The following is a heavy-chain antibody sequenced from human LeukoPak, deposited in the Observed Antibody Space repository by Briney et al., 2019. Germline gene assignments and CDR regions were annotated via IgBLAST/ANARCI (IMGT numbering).Heavy chain of an antibody. D-gene: IGHD2/OR15-2a*01. CDR1: GFTFSSYS. CDR3: ATMSSSFSYFDY. V-gene: IGHV3-23*01. Sequence: SGGSLRLSCAASGFTFSSYSMNWVRQAPGKGLEWVSAISGSGGSTYYADSVKGRFTISRDNSKNTLYLQMNSLRAEDTAVYYCATMSSSFSYFDYWGQGTLVTVSS. J-gene: IGHJ4*02. CDR2: ISGSGGST.